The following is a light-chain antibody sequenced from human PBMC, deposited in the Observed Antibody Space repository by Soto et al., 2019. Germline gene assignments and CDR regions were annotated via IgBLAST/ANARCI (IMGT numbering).Light chain of an antibody. V-gene: IGLV2-14*01. CDR2: DVS. CDR1: SSDVGGYNY. CDR3: SAYTISSTYV. Sequence: QSVLPQPASVSGSPGQSITISCTGTSSDVGGYNYVSWYQQHPGKAPKLMIYDVSSRPSEVSNRFSGSKSGNTASLTISGLQTEDEADYYCSAYTISSTYVFGAGTKVTVL. J-gene: IGLJ1*01.